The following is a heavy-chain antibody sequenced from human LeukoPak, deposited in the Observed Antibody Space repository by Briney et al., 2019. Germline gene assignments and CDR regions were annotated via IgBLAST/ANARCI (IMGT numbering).Heavy chain of an antibody. Sequence: GGSLRLSCAASGFTFSDYYMSWIRQAPGKGLEWVSYISSSGSGTYYADSVKGRFTISRDNAKNSLYLQMNSLRAEDTAVYYCARHGGYFDWLLFYFDYWGQGTLVTVSS. J-gene: IGHJ4*02. D-gene: IGHD3-9*01. V-gene: IGHV3-11*04. CDR1: GFTFSDYY. CDR3: ARHGGYFDWLLFYFDY. CDR2: ISSSGSGT.